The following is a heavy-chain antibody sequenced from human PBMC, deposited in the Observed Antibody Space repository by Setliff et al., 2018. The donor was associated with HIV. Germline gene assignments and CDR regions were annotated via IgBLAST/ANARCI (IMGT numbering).Heavy chain of an antibody. CDR3: ARGPLYGYDRGYFDY. CDR2: IIPIARIP. J-gene: IGHJ4*02. Sequence: SVKVSCKASGGTFNTFGMNWVRQAPGQGLAWMGGIIPIARIPNYAQKFQDRVTITADESTSTVYMEISSPTSEDTALYYCARGPLYGYDRGYFDYWGQGTLVTVSS. V-gene: IGHV1-69*10. CDR1: GGTFNTFG. D-gene: IGHD5-12*01.